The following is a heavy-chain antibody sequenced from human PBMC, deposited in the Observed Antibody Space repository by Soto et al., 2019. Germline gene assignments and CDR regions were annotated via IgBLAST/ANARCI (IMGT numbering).Heavy chain of an antibody. Sequence: RSLTGTVSGGSISSGFYYWGWIRQPPGKGLEYIGSQYYAGSTYYNPSLKSRVTILVDTSKNQFSLKLSSVTAADTAVYFCARGDDFAGNDYFDYWGQGTLVTVSS. CDR2: QYYAGST. D-gene: IGHD1-1*01. CDR3: ARGDDFAGNDYFDY. J-gene: IGHJ4*02. CDR1: GGSISSGFYY. V-gene: IGHV4-39*01.